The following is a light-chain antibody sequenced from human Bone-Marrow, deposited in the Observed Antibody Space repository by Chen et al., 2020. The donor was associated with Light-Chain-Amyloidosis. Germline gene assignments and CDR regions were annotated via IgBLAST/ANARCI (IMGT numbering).Light chain of an antibody. CDR3: SSYTITNTLV. Sequence: QSALTQPASVSGSPGQSITISCTGTSSDVGCDNHVSWYQQHPDQAPKSMIYEVTIRPSWVPDRFSVSNSDNPASLTISGLQPEDEADYFCSSYTITNTLVFGSGTRVTVL. CDR2: EVT. J-gene: IGLJ1*01. CDR1: SSDVGCDNH. V-gene: IGLV2-14*01.